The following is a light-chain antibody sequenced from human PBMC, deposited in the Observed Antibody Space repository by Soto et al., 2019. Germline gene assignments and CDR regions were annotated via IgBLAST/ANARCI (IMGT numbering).Light chain of an antibody. V-gene: IGKV1-39*01. Sequence: DIQMTQSPSSLSASVGDRVTISCRASQTVSNFLNWYRQKPGRAPELLIYAASNLQGGVPSRFSGSGSWTDFTLAINSLQPEDFATYYCQQTYGIPPTFGQGTNVELK. CDR3: QQTYGIPPT. J-gene: IGKJ1*01. CDR1: QTVSNF. CDR2: AAS.